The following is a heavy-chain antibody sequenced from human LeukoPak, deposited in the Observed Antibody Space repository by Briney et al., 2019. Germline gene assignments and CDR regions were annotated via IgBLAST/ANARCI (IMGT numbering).Heavy chain of an antibody. J-gene: IGHJ6*03. Sequence: ASVKVSCKASGYTFTGYYMHWVRQAPGQGLEWMGWINPNSGGTNYAQKFQGRVTMTRDTSISTAYMELSRLRSDDTAVYYCARGRKVSRYFDWLRPTYYMDVWGKGTTVTVSS. V-gene: IGHV1-2*02. CDR2: INPNSGGT. CDR3: ARGRKVSRYFDWLRPTYYMDV. CDR1: GYTFTGYY. D-gene: IGHD3-9*01.